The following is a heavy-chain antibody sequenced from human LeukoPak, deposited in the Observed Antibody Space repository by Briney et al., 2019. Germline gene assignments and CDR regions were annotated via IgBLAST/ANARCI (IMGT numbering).Heavy chain of an antibody. J-gene: IGHJ6*03. CDR1: GYTFTSYY. D-gene: IGHD1-14*01. V-gene: IGHV1-46*01. CDR3: AADSTAQPPPGGRALNYYYYYYMDV. Sequence: ASVKVSCKASGYTFTSYYMHWVRQAPGQGLEWMGIINPSGGSTRYAQKFQGRVTMTRDTSTSTVYMELSSLRSEDTAVYYCAADSTAQPPPGGRALNYYYYYYMDVWGKGTTVTVSS. CDR2: INPSGGST.